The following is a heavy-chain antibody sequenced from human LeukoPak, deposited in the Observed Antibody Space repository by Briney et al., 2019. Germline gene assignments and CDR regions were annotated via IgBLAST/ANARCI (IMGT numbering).Heavy chain of an antibody. CDR2: IYYSGST. CDR1: GGSISSYY. D-gene: IGHD3-22*01. CDR3: AVSGYPSDY. V-gene: IGHV4-59*01. Sequence: PSETLSLTCTVSGGSISSYYWSWIRQPPGKGLEWIGYIYYSGSTNYNPSLKSRVTISVDTSKNQFSLKLSSVTAADTTVYYCAVSGYPSDYWGQGTLVTASS. J-gene: IGHJ4*02.